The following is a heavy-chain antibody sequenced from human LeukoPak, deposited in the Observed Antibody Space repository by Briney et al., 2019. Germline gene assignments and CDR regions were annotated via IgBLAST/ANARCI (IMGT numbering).Heavy chain of an antibody. V-gene: IGHV4-61*03. CDR1: GDSVSNGNYY. J-gene: IGHJ3*02. Sequence: SETLSLTCTVSGDSVSNGNYYWSWLRQPPGKALEWIGYIYYTGKTYYNPSLEGRVTILVDTSRNHFSVKLSSVTAADTAVYYCAKDRRGNAPRGAFDIWGQGTMVTVSS. CDR3: AKDRRGNAPRGAFDI. D-gene: IGHD1-1*01. CDR2: IYYTGKT.